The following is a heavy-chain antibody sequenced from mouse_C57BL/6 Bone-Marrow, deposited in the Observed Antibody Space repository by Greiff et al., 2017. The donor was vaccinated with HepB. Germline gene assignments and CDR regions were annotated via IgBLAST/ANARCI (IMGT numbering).Heavy chain of an antibody. V-gene: IGHV1-81*01. D-gene: IGHD2-2*01. CDR1: GYTFTSYG. Sequence: LVESGAELARPGASVKLSCKASGYTFTSYGISWVKQRTGQGLEWIGEIYPRSGNTYYNEKFKGKATLTADKSSSTAYMELRSLTSEDSAVYFCAREGRLRRLDYWGQGTTLTVSS. J-gene: IGHJ2*01. CDR3: AREGRLRRLDY. CDR2: IYPRSGNT.